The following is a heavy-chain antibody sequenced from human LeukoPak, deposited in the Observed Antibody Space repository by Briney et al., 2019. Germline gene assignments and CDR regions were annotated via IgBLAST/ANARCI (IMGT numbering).Heavy chain of an antibody. V-gene: IGHV3-30*18. CDR1: GFTFSSCG. D-gene: IGHD3-9*01. CDR3: AKDYYDILTGHYGPDY. CDR2: ISNDGSRK. J-gene: IGHJ4*02. Sequence: GRSLRLSCAASGFTFSSCGMHWVRHAPGKGLEWVAVISNDGSRKHHADSVKGRFTISRDNSKNTLYLQMNSLRPEDMAVYYCAKDYYDILTGHYGPDYWGQGTLVTVSS.